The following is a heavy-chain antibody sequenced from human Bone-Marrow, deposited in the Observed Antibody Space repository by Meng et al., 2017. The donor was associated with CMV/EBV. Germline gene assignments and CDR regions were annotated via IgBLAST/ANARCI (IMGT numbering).Heavy chain of an antibody. Sequence: KASGGTFSSYAISWVRLAPGQGLEWMGGIIPIFGTANYAQKFQGRVTITADKSTSTAYMELSSLRSEDTAVYYCARSYYYDSSGYQVWGQGTLVTVSS. D-gene: IGHD3-22*01. J-gene: IGHJ4*02. CDR3: ARSYYYDSSGYQV. V-gene: IGHV1-69*06. CDR2: IIPIFGTA. CDR1: GGTFSSYA.